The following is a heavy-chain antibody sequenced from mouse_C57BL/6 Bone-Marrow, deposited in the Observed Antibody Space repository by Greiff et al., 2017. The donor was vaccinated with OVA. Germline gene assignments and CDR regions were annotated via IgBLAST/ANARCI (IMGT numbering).Heavy chain of an antibody. CDR1: GFTFSDYY. D-gene: IGHD4-1*01. V-gene: IGHV5-16*01. J-gene: IGHJ2*01. CDR3: ARGGTGYYFDY. CDR2: INYDGSST. Sequence: EVQLVESEGGLVQPGSSMKLSCTASGFTFSDYYMAWVRQVPEKGLEWVANINYDGSSTYYLDSLKSRFIISRDNAKNILYLQMSRLKSEDTATYYCARGGTGYYFDYWGQGTTLTVSS.